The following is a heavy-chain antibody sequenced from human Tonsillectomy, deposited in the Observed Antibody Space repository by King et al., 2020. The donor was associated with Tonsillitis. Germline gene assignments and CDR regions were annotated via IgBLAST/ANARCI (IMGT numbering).Heavy chain of an antibody. CDR1: GGSISSGDYY. J-gene: IGHJ5*02. CDR3: ARLAAAGTNWFDP. CDR2: FSYSGIS. V-gene: IGHV4-31*03. Sequence: VQLQESGPGLVKPSQTLSLTCTVSGGSISSGDYYWSWIRQHPGKGLEWIGYFSYSGISYNNPSLKSRVTISVDTSKNQFSLKLSSVTAADTAVYYCARLAAAGTNWFDPWGQGTLVTVSS. D-gene: IGHD6-13*01.